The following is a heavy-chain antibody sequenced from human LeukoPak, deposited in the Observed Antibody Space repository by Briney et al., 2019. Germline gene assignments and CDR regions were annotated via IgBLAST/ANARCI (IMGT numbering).Heavy chain of an antibody. CDR2: ISYDGSNK. J-gene: IGHJ4*02. D-gene: IGHD3-10*01. CDR1: GFTFSSYG. V-gene: IGHV3-30*03. CDR3: ARGPYGSGSTIDY. Sequence: GGSLRLSCAASGFTFSSYGMHWVRQAPGKGLEWVAVISYDGSNKYYADSVKGRFTISRDNSKNTLYLQMNSLGAEDTAVYYCARGPYGSGSTIDYWGQGTLVTVSS.